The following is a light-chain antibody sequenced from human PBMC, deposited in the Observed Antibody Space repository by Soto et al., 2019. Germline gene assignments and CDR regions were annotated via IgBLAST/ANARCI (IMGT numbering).Light chain of an antibody. V-gene: IGKV1-5*03. J-gene: IGKJ1*01. CDR3: QQYESHMWT. Sequence: DIQMTQSPSTLSASVGDRVTITCRASQSISTWLAWYQQKPGKAPNLLIYKASTLESGVPPRFSGSGSGTEFTLTISSLQPDDFAIYYCQQYESHMWTFGQGTKVEIK. CDR2: KAS. CDR1: QSISTW.